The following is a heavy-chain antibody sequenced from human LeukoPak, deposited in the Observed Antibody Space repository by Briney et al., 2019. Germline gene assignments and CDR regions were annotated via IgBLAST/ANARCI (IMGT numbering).Heavy chain of an antibody. V-gene: IGHV3-74*03. J-gene: IGHJ4*02. CDR1: GFPFDDYG. Sequence: GGSLRLSYAASGFPFDDYGMNWVRHAQGKGLVWVSRINGDGSDTTYADSVKGRFTISRDNVRNTLHLQMSSLRAEDTAVYYCARTMTGGFFHFWGQGTLVTVSS. CDR3: ARTMTGGFFHF. D-gene: IGHD3-16*01. CDR2: INGDGSDT.